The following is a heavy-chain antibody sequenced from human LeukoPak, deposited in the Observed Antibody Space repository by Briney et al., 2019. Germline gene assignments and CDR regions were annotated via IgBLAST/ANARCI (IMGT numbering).Heavy chain of an antibody. CDR1: GGSFSGYY. CDR2: INHSGST. Sequence: PSVTLSLTCAVYGGSFSGYYWSWIRQPPGKGLEWVGEINHSGSTNYNPSLKSRVTISVDTSKNQFSLKLSSVTAADTAVYYCARISGYNFYYYYGMDVWGQGTTVTVSS. V-gene: IGHV4-34*01. CDR3: ARISGYNFYYYYGMDV. D-gene: IGHD5-12*01. J-gene: IGHJ6*02.